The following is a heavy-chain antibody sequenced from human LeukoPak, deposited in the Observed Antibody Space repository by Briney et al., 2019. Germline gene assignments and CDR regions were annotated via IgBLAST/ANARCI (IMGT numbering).Heavy chain of an antibody. CDR2: IYYSGST. J-gene: IGHJ3*02. Sequence: SETLSLTCTVSGGSISSYYWSWIRQPPGKGLEWIGYIYYSGSTNYNPSLKSRVTISVDTSKNQFSLKLSSVTAADTAVYYCARRFGYDFWSGYPDSDAFDIWGQGTMVTVSS. D-gene: IGHD3-3*01. CDR1: GGSISSYY. CDR3: ARRFGYDFWSGYPDSDAFDI. V-gene: IGHV4-59*01.